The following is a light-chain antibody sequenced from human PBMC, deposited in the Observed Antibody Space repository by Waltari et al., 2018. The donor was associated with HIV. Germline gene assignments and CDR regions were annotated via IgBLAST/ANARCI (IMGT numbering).Light chain of an antibody. Sequence: QSALTQPASVSGFPGQSITISCTGSSSDVGSYNYVSWYQQHPGKVPKLLIYDVSKRPSGVSNRFSGSKSGNTASLTISGLQAEDEADYYCCSYAGSNTYLFGTGTEVTVL. J-gene: IGLJ1*01. CDR3: CSYAGSNTYL. CDR1: SSDVGSYNY. CDR2: DVS. V-gene: IGLV2-23*02.